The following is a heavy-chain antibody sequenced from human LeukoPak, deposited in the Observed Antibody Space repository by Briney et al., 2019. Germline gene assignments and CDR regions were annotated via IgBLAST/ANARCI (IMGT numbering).Heavy chain of an antibody. CDR3: AKAGNRGYSYGLFDY. Sequence: GGSLRLSCAASGFTFSTYAMSWVRQAPGKGLEWVSAISGSGGSTYYADSVKGRFTISRDNSKNTLYLQMNSLRAEDTAVYYCAKAGNRGYSYGLFDYWGQGTLVTVSS. J-gene: IGHJ4*02. V-gene: IGHV3-23*01. CDR2: ISGSGGST. D-gene: IGHD5-18*01. CDR1: GFTFSTYA.